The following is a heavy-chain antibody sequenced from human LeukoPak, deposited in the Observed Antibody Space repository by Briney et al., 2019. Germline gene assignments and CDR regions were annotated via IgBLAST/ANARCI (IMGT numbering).Heavy chain of an antibody. D-gene: IGHD6-19*01. CDR3: ARDLIAVAGTTEYDY. J-gene: IGHJ4*02. V-gene: IGHV3-30*04. CDR2: ISYDGSNK. CDR1: GFTFSSYA. Sequence: PGGSLRLSCAASGFTFSSYAMHWVRQAPGKGLEWVAVISYDGSNKYYADSVKGRFTISRDNSKNTLYLQMNSLRAEDTAVYYCARDLIAVAGTTEYDYWGQETLVTVSS.